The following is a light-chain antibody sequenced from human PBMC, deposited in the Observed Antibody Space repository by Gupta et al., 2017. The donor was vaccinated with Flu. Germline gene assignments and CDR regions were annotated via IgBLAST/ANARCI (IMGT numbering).Light chain of an antibody. CDR3: SAWDSSLSAWV. Sequence: TATLTCTGNRNNVGNQGASWLQQHQGHPPKLLSSRNNNRPSGISERFSAFRSGNTASLTITGLQPEDEAEYYCSAWDSSLSAWVFGGGTTLTVL. CDR2: RNN. CDR1: RNNVGNQG. V-gene: IGLV10-54*04. J-gene: IGLJ3*02.